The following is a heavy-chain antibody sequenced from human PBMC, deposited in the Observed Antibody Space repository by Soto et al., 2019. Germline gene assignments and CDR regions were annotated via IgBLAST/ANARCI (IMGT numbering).Heavy chain of an antibody. V-gene: IGHV3-9*01. Sequence: DVQLVESGGGLVQPGRSLRLSCAASGFTFDDYAMHWVRQAPGKGLEWVSGISWNSGSIGYADSVKGRFTISRDNAKNSLYLQMNSLRAEDTALYYCAKVGSSTYDAFDIWGQGTMVTVSS. CDR3: AKVGSSTYDAFDI. D-gene: IGHD2-2*01. J-gene: IGHJ3*02. CDR1: GFTFDDYA. CDR2: ISWNSGSI.